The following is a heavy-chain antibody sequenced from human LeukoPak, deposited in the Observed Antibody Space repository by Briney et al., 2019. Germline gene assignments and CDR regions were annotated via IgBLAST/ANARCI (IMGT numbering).Heavy chain of an antibody. CDR3: ARGNSGSYPMDY. D-gene: IGHD1-26*01. V-gene: IGHV3-30*01. Sequence: GGSLRLSCAASGSTFSSYAMHWVRQAPGKGLEWVAVISYDGSSKYYADSVKGRFTISRDNSKNTLYLQMNSLRAEDTAVYYCARGNSGSYPMDYWGQGTLVTVSS. CDR2: ISYDGSSK. J-gene: IGHJ4*02. CDR1: GSTFSSYA.